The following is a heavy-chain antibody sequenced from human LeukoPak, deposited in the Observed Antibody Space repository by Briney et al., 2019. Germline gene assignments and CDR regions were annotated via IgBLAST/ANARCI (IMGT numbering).Heavy chain of an antibody. CDR3: ARSNTAMGLPLLVDY. CDR2: IYPGDSDT. CDR1: GYSFSNYW. V-gene: IGHV5-51*01. J-gene: IGHJ4*02. D-gene: IGHD5-18*01. Sequence: GESLKISCKGSGYSFSNYWIGWVRQMPGKGLEWMGIIYPGDSDTRYSPSFQGQVTISADKSISTAYLQWSSLKASDTAMYYCARSNTAMGLPLLVDYWGQGTLVTVSS.